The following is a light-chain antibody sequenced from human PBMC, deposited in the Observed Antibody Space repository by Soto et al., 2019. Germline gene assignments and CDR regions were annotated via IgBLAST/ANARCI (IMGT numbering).Light chain of an antibody. J-gene: IGKJ1*01. CDR2: AAS. CDR3: QQSYSTLPWT. CDR1: QSISSY. Sequence: DIQMTQSPSSLSACVGDRVTITCRASQSISSYLNWYQQKPGKAPKLLIYAASSLQSGVPSRFSGSGSGTDFTLTISSLQPEDFASYYCQQSYSTLPWTFGQGTKVDVK. V-gene: IGKV1-39*01.